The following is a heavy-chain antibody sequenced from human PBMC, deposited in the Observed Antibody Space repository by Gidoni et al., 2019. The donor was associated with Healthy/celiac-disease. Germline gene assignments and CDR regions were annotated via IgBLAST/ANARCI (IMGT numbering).Heavy chain of an antibody. CDR2: ISGSGGST. Sequence: EVQLLESGGGLVQPGGSLRLSCAASGFTFSSYAMSWVRQAPGKGLEWVSAISGSGGSTYYADSVKGRFTISRDNSKNTLYLQMNSLRAEDTAVYYCAKAIWKQSRYYYGMDVWGQGTTVTVSS. V-gene: IGHV3-23*01. J-gene: IGHJ6*02. CDR1: GFTFSSYA. D-gene: IGHD1-1*01. CDR3: AKAIWKQSRYYYGMDV.